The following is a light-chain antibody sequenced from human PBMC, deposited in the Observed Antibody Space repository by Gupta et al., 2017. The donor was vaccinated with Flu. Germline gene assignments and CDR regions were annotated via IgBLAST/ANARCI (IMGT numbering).Light chain of an antibody. CDR2: YAS. J-gene: IGKJ4*01. CDR1: QGVSSY. V-gene: IGKV3-11*01. Sequence: GERATRSGRASQGVSSYLAWYQQKPGQAPRLLIYYASNRATGIPARFSGSGSGTDFTLTISSLEPEDFAVYYCQQRSNWPLTFGGGTKVEIK. CDR3: QQRSNWPLT.